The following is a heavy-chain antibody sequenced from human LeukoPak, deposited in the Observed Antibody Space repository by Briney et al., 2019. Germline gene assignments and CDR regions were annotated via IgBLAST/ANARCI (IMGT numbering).Heavy chain of an antibody. D-gene: IGHD3-22*01. CDR3: ATTGGYYIFDY. CDR2: INPNSGGT. J-gene: IGHJ4*02. CDR1: GGTFSSYA. Sequence: ASVKVSCKASGGTFSSYAISWVRQAPGQGLEWMGRINPNSGGTNYAQKFQGRVTMTRDTSISTAYMELSRLRSDDTAVYYCATTGGYYIFDYWGQGTLVTVSS. V-gene: IGHV1-2*02.